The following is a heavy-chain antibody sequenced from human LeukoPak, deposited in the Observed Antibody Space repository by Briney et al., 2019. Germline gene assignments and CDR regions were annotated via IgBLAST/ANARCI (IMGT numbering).Heavy chain of an antibody. J-gene: IGHJ4*02. D-gene: IGHD6-19*01. CDR1: GGSICSYY. CDR3: ARVHPSFGGIAVAGSFDY. V-gene: IGHV4-59*01. CDR2: IYYSGST. Sequence: SETLSLTCTVYGGSICSYYWSWIRQPPGKGLQWIGYIYYSGSTNYNPSLKSRVTISVDTSKNQFSLKLSSVTAADTAVYYCARVHPSFGGIAVAGSFDYWGQGTLVTVSS.